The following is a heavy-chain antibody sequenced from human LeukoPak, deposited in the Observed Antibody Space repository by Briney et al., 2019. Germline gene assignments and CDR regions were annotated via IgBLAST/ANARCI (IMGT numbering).Heavy chain of an antibody. V-gene: IGHV4-39*01. Sequence: SETLSLTCTVSGGSISSSNYYWGWIRQPPGKGLEWIGSIYYSGSTYYNPSLKSRVTISVDTSKNQFPLKLSSVTAADTAVYYCARHKRYSSGWYNWFDPWGQGTLVTVSS. CDR1: GGSISSSNYY. J-gene: IGHJ5*02. CDR2: IYYSGST. CDR3: ARHKRYSSGWYNWFDP. D-gene: IGHD6-19*01.